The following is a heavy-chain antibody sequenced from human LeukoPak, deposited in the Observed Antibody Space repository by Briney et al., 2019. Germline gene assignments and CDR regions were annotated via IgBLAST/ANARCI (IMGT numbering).Heavy chain of an antibody. D-gene: IGHD3-22*01. J-gene: IGHJ6*02. Sequence: GGSLRLSCAASGFTFSDYYMSWIRQAPGKGLEWVSYISSSGSTIYYADSVKGRFTISRDNAKNSLYLQMNSLRAEDTAVYYCARDSLDYYDSSGYPYYYGMDVWGQGTTVTVSS. CDR2: ISSSGSTI. CDR1: GFTFSDYY. V-gene: IGHV3-11*01. CDR3: ARDSLDYYDSSGYPYYYGMDV.